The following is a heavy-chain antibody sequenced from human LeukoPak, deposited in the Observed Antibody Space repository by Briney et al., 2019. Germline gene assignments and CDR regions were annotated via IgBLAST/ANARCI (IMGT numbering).Heavy chain of an antibody. CDR2: IFTSGNT. CDR1: GGSISSDAYS. J-gene: IGHJ4*02. D-gene: IGHD3-10*01. Sequence: SETLSLTCTVSGGSISSDAYSWSWIRQPAGKGLEYIGRIFTSGNTEYNPTLKSRSTISLDTTKNQFSLKLSSVTAADTAVYYCAGTLVRGVFHHWGQGTLVTVSS. CDR3: AGTLVRGVFHH. V-gene: IGHV4-61*02.